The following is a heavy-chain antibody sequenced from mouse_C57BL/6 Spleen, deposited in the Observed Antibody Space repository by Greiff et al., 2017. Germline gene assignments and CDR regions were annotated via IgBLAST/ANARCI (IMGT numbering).Heavy chain of an antibody. D-gene: IGHD1-1*01. CDR2: VYPGSGNT. CDR1: GYTFTDYY. V-gene: IGHV1-76*01. J-gene: IGHJ4*01. CDR3: ARGLLRYPMDY. Sequence: VKLMESGAELVRPGASVKLSCKASGYTFTDYYINWVKQRPGQGLEWIARVYPGSGNTYYNEKFKGKATLTAEKSSSTAYMQLSSLTSEDSAVYFCARGLLRYPMDYWGQGASVTVSS.